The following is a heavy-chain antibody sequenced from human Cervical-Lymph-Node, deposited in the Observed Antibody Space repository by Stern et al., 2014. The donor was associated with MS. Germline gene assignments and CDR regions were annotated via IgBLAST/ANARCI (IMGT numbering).Heavy chain of an antibody. CDR3: ATDRDSFGPGDYFDY. D-gene: IGHD3-10*01. CDR2: ISGSGGST. CDR1: GFTFSSYA. Sequence: EMQLVESGGGLVQPGGSLRLSCAASGFTFSSYAMRWVRQAPGKGLEWVSVISGSGGSTYYADSVKGRFTISRDNSKNTLYLQMNSLRAEDTAVYYCATDRDSFGPGDYFDYWGQGTLVTVSS. J-gene: IGHJ4*02. V-gene: IGHV3-23*04.